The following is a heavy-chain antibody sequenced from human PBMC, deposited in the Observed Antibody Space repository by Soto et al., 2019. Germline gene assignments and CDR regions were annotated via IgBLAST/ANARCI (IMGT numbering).Heavy chain of an antibody. V-gene: IGHV1-18*01. CDR3: AREGSAPYYYYGMDV. D-gene: IGHD6-19*01. CDR1: GYTFTTYG. J-gene: IGHJ6*02. Sequence: QVQLEQSGAEVKKPGDSMKVSCKASGYTFTTYGISWVRQAPGQGLEWMGWINGYNGNTDYPQKLQGRVTMTTDTSTSTAYMALRSLRSEDTAVYYCAREGSAPYYYYGMDVWGQGTTVTVSS. CDR2: INGYNGNT.